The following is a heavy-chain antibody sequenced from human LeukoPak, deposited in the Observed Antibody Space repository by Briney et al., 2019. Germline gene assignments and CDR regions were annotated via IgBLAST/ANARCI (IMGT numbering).Heavy chain of an antibody. J-gene: IGHJ6*03. CDR2: VDHTGST. CDR1: GGSISSYY. V-gene: IGHV4-59*01. Sequence: SETLSLTCTVSGGSISSYYWTWIRQPPGKGLEWIGYVDHTGSTNFNPSLNGRVSISRDTTKNLFSLRLRSVTAADTAVYFCARGRVSSSTWYSTYYYYFYMDVWGKGTTVTVSS. D-gene: IGHD1-1*01. CDR3: ARGRVSSSTWYSTYYYYFYMDV.